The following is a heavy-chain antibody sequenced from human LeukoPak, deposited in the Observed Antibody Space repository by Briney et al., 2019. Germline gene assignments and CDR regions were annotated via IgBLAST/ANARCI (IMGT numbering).Heavy chain of an antibody. CDR2: IKQDGSEK. D-gene: IGHD6-13*01. CDR1: GFTFSSYW. J-gene: IGHJ1*01. V-gene: IGHV3-7*01. Sequence: HPGGSLRLSCAASGFTFSSYWMSWVRQAPGKGLEWVANIKQDGSEKYYVDSVKGRFTISRDNAKNSLYLQMNSLRAEDTAVYYGARNIESIAAAGRRYFQHWGQGTLVTVSS. CDR3: ARNIESIAAAGRRYFQH.